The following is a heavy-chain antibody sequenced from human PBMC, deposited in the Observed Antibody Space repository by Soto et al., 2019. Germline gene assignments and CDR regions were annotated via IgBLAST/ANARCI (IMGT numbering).Heavy chain of an antibody. CDR3: ARHASLTMVRGVISYYYYMDV. CDR2: IYYSGST. Sequence: SDTLSLTCTVSGGSISSYYWSWIRQPPGKGLEWIGFIYYSGSTNYNPSLKSRVTISVDTSKNQFSLKLSSVTAADTAVYYCARHASLTMVRGVISYYYYMDVWGKGTTVT. CDR1: GGSISSYY. J-gene: IGHJ6*03. V-gene: IGHV4-59*08. D-gene: IGHD3-10*01.